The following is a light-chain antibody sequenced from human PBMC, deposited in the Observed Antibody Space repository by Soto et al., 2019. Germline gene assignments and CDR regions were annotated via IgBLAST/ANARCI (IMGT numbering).Light chain of an antibody. CDR3: SSYTSSNPLEV. CDR2: EVS. Sequence: QSALIQPASVSGSPGQSITISCTGTSSDVGGSNYVSWYQHHPHRAPKLLIYEVSYRPLGVSKRFSGSKSGNTASLTISGLQAEDEAYYYCSSYTSSNPLEVFGFGTKLTVL. J-gene: IGLJ1*01. CDR1: SSDVGGSNY. V-gene: IGLV2-14*01.